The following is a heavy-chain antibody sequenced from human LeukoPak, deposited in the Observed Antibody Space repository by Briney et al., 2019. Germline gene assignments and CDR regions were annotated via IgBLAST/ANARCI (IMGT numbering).Heavy chain of an antibody. D-gene: IGHD6-19*01. CDR2: IYTSGST. CDR1: GGSISSYY. V-gene: IGHV4-4*07. J-gene: IGHJ4*02. Sequence: PSETLSLTCTVSGGSISSYYWSWIRQPAGKGLEWIGRIYTSGSTNYNPSLKSRVTISVDTSKNQLSLKVISVTVADTAVYYCARYSSGWYTDYWGQGTLVTVSS. CDR3: ARYSSGWYTDY.